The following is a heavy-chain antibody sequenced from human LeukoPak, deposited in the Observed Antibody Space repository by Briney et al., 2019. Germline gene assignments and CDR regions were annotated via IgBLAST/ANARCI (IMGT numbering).Heavy chain of an antibody. V-gene: IGHV5-51*01. D-gene: IGHD6-13*01. CDR1: GHSFTSYW. CDR2: IYPGDSDT. Sequence: GESLKISCKGSGHSFTSYWIGWVRQMPGKGLEWMGIIYPGDSDTRYSPSFQGQVTISADKSISTAYLQWSSLKASDTAMHYCGRLSEDSRSWPPNAFDIWGQGTMVTVSS. CDR3: GRLSEDSRSWPPNAFDI. J-gene: IGHJ3*02.